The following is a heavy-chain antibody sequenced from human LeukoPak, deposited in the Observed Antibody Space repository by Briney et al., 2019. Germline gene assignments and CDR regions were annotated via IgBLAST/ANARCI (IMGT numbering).Heavy chain of an antibody. CDR2: IDPGGGGT. CDR1: GYTFTGYY. D-gene: IGHD4-17*01. V-gene: IGHV1-2*02. J-gene: IGHJ4*02. Sequence: ASVKVSCKASGYTFTGYYMHWVRQAPGQGLEWMGIIDPGGGGTNYAQKFQGRVTMTRDTSISTAYMELSRLRSDDTAVYYCARESDYGDCFDYWGQGTLVTVSS. CDR3: ARESDYGDCFDY.